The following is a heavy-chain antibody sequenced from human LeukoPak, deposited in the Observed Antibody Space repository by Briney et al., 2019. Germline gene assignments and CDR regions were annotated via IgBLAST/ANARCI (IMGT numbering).Heavy chain of an antibody. CDR2: IDPSDSYT. Sequence: GKSLKISCKGSGYSFTSYWISWVRQMPGKGLEWMGRIDPSDSYTNYSPSFQGHVTISADKSISTAYLQWSSLKASDTAMYYCASSQGPDAFDIWGQGTMVTVSS. J-gene: IGHJ3*02. CDR1: GYSFTSYW. V-gene: IGHV5-10-1*01. CDR3: ASSQGPDAFDI.